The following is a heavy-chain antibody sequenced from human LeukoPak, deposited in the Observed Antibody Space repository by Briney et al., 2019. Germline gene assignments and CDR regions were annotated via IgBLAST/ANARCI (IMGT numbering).Heavy chain of an antibody. Sequence: SETLSLTCAVSGGSISSSNWWSWVRQPPGKGLEWIGEIYHSGSTNYNPSLKSRVTISVDTSKNQFSLKLSSVTAADTAVYYCARGRYCSGGSCYYRRDAFDIWGQGTMVTVSS. CDR3: ARGRYCSGGSCYYRRDAFDI. CDR1: GGSISSSNW. D-gene: IGHD2-15*01. J-gene: IGHJ3*02. V-gene: IGHV4-4*02. CDR2: IYHSGST.